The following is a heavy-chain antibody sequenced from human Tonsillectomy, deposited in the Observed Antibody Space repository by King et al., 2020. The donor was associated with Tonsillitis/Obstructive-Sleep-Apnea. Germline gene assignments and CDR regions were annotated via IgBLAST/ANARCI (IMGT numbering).Heavy chain of an antibody. V-gene: IGHV1-69*12. CDR1: GGTFSSYA. CDR2: IIPIFGTA. D-gene: IGHD2-2*01. J-gene: IGHJ3*02. CDR3: ARGHTDCSSTSCYSAFDI. Sequence: QLVQSGAEVKKPGSSVKVSCKASGGTFSSYAISWVRQAPGQGLEWMGGIIPIFGTANYAQRFQGRVTITADESTSTAYMELGSLRSEDTAVYYCARGHTDCSSTSCYSAFDIWGQGTMVTVSS.